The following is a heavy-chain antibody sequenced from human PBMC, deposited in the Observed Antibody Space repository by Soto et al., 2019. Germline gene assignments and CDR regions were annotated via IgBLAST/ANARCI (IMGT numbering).Heavy chain of an antibody. CDR2: INSDGSRT. D-gene: IGHD2-2*01. V-gene: IGHV3-74*01. J-gene: IGHJ4*02. Sequence: EVQLVESGGDLVQPGESLRLSCAASGFTFSSNYMHWVRQAPGKGLVWVSFINSDGSRTNYADSVKGRFTISRDNAKNTLYLQMTRLTAEDTAVYYCARRGDVVPAASFDYWGQGTLVTVSS. CDR3: ARRGDVVPAASFDY. CDR1: GFTFSSNY.